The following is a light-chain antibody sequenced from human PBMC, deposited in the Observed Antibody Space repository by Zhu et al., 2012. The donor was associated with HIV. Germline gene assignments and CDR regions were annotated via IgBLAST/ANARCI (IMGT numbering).Light chain of an antibody. V-gene: IGKV1-8*01. Sequence: AIRMTQSPSSLSASTGDRVTITCRANQAISTYLAWYQQKPGKAPELLIHGASTLQSGIPSRFSGSGSGTDFTLTISCLQSEDFATYYCQQYYNDLGYTFGQGTKLEIK. CDR2: GAS. J-gene: IGKJ2*01. CDR3: QQYYNDLGYT. CDR1: QAISTY.